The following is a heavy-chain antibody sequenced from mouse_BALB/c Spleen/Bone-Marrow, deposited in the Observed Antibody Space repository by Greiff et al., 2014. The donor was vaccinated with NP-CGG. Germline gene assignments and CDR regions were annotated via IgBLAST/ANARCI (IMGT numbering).Heavy chain of an antibody. Sequence: VQLQESGPDLVAPSQSLSITCTVSGFSLTLYGVHWVRQPPGKGLEWLVVIWSDGTTTYNSALKSRLSISKDNSKSQVFLKLNSLQTDDTAMYYCARHERGYPYAMDYWGQGTSVTVSS. CDR2: IWSDGTT. J-gene: IGHJ4*01. CDR1: GFSLTLYG. D-gene: IGHD2-2*01. CDR3: ARHERGYPYAMDY. V-gene: IGHV2-6-2*01.